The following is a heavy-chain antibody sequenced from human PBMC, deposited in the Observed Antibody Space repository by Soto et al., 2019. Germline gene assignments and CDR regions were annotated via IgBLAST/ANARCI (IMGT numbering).Heavy chain of an antibody. D-gene: IGHD2-21*02. V-gene: IGHV3-48*03. CDR3: ASGLAYCGGDCYSHYYGMDV. CDR1: GFTFSSYE. J-gene: IGHJ6*02. CDR2: ISSSGSTI. Sequence: GGSLRLSCAASGFTFSSYEMNWVRQAPGKXLEWVSYISSSGSTIYYAVSVKGRFTISRDNAKNSLYLQMNSLRAEDTAVYYCASGLAYCGGDCYSHYYGMDVWRQGTTLTVAS.